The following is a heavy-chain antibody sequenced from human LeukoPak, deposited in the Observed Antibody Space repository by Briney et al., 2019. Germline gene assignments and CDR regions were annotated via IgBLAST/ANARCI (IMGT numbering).Heavy chain of an antibody. CDR1: GFTLGSSW. V-gene: IGHV3-74*01. CDR3: ARDRGVMTTDAFDI. D-gene: IGHD3-10*01. CDR2: INSDGSST. Sequence: GGSLRLSCAASGFTLGSSWMHWVRQAPGKGLVWVSRINSDGSSTSYADSVKGRFTISRDNAKNTLYLQMNSLRAEDTAVYYCARDRGVMTTDAFDIWGQGTMVTVSS. J-gene: IGHJ3*02.